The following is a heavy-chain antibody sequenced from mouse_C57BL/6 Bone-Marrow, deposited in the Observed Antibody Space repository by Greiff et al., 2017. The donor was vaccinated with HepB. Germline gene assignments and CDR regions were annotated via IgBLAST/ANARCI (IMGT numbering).Heavy chain of an antibody. D-gene: IGHD2-5*01. V-gene: IGHV1-61*01. Sequence: QVQLQQSGAELVRPGSSVKLSCKASGYTFTSYWMDWVKQRPGQGLEWIGNIYPSDSETHYNQKFKDKATLTVDKSSSTAYMQLSSLTSEDSAVYYCARPYYSNWAMDYWGQGTSVTVSS. CDR3: ARPYYSNWAMDY. CDR2: IYPSDSET. CDR1: GYTFTSYW. J-gene: IGHJ4*01.